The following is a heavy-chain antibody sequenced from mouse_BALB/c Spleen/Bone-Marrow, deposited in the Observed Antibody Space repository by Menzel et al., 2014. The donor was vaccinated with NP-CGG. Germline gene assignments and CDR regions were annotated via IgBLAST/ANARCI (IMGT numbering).Heavy chain of an antibody. CDR2: ISSGGSYT. J-gene: IGHJ4*01. Sequence: EVMLVESGGGLVKPGGSLKLSCAASGFTFSSYTMSWVRQTPEKRLEWVATISSGGSYTYYPDSVKGRFTISRDNAMNTLYLQMSSLKSEDTAMYYCTRDGKGNYDYAMDYWGQGTSVTVSS. CDR3: TRDGKGNYDYAMDY. D-gene: IGHD2-1*01. V-gene: IGHV5-6-4*01. CDR1: GFTFSSYT.